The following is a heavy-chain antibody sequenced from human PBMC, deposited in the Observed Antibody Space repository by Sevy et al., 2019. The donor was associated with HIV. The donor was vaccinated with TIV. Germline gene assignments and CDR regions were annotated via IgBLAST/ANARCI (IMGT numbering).Heavy chain of an antibody. V-gene: IGHV1-18*01. CDR2: ISAYNGNT. J-gene: IGHJ6*01. D-gene: IGHD2-15*01. CDR3: ARAPILVGVAATSKYYYYGMDV. CDR1: GYTFTSYG. Sequence: ASVRVSCKASGYTFTSYGISWVRQAPGQGLEWMGWISAYNGNTNYAQKLQGRVTMTTDTFTSTAYMELRSLRSDDTAVYYCARAPILVGVAATSKYYYYGMDVWGQGTTVTVSS.